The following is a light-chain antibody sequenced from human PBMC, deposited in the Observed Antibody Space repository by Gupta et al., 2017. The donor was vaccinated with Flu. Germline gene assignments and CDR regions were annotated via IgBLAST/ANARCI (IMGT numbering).Light chain of an antibody. Sequence: RATLSCRASQSVSSSYLAWYQQKPGQAPRLLVYGASSRATGIPDRFSGSGSGTDFTLTINSLEPEDFAVYYCQHYDSSPMYTFGQGTNLEIK. J-gene: IGKJ2*01. CDR1: QSVSSSY. CDR2: GAS. V-gene: IGKV3-20*01. CDR3: QHYDSSPMYT.